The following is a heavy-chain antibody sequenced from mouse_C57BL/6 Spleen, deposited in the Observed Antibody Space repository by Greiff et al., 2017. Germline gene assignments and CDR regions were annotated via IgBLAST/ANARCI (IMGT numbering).Heavy chain of an antibody. Sequence: VQLKESGPELVKPGASVKIPCKASGYTFTDYNMDWVKQSHGKSLEWIGDINPNNGGTIYNQKFKGKATLTVDKSSSTAYMELRSLTSEDTAVYYCAIYDGYYEGYFDVWGTGTTVTVSS. J-gene: IGHJ1*03. CDR3: AIYDGYYEGYFDV. CDR1: GYTFTDYN. CDR2: INPNNGGT. V-gene: IGHV1-18*01. D-gene: IGHD2-3*01.